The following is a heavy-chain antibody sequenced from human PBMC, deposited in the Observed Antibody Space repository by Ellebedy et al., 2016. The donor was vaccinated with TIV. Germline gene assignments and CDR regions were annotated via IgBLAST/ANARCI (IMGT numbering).Heavy chain of an antibody. D-gene: IGHD2-21*01. J-gene: IGHJ2*01. CDR3: ARKSISNWSFDL. V-gene: IGHV4-59*01. Sequence: MPSETLCLTCTVSGSSINRYWNWIPQPPGRGLEYIGSFYYRGKTNYSPSLKDRVTISLDTSKSQFSLNLNSVTAAETAVYYCARKSISNWSFDLWGRGTLVTVSS. CDR1: GSSINRY. CDR2: FYYRGKT.